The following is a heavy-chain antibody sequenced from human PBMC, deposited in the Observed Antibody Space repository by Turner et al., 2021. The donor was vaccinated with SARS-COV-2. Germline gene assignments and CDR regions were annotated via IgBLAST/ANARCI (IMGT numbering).Heavy chain of an antibody. D-gene: IGHD2-15*01. CDR2: VHPYGTT. Sequence: QVHLQQWGPGLLKPSVTLSLICAVNGGSLSGYYWTWRLQPPGTGVEGIGEVHPYGTTYYNASVKSRVSMSVDKSKNKFSLKLNTVTAADTAFYYCARGDDPRKSVEVWGQGTLVTVSS. J-gene: IGHJ4*02. CDR1: GGSLSGYY. CDR3: ARGDDPRKSVEV. V-gene: IGHV4-34*01.